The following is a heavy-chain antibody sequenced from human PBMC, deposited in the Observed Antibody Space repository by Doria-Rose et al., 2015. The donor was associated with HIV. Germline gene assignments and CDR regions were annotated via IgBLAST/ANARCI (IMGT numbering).Heavy chain of an antibody. Sequence: LEWMGIIYPGDSDTRYSPSFQGQVTISADKSISTAYLQWSSLKASDTAMYYCARRRGYGMDVWGRGTTVTVSS. CDR2: IYPGDSDT. CDR3: ARRRGYGMDV. J-gene: IGHJ6*02. V-gene: IGHV5-51*01.